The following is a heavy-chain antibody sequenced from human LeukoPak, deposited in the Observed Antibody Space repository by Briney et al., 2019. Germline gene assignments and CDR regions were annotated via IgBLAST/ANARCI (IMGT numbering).Heavy chain of an antibody. V-gene: IGHV4-39*07. D-gene: IGHD5-24*01. CDR3: ARGTGGYNQQDY. J-gene: IGHJ4*02. CDR1: GGSISSSSYY. CDR2: IYYSGST. Sequence: SETLSLTCTVSGGSISSSSYYWGWIRQPPGKGLEWIGSIYYSGSTYYNPSLKSRVTISVDTSKNQFSLELSSVTAADMAVYYCARGTGGYNQQDYWGQGTLVTVSS.